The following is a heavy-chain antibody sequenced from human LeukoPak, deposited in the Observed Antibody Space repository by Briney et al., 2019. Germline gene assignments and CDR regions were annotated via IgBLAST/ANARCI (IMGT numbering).Heavy chain of an antibody. Sequence: ASVTVSCKASGDTFINYGISWVRQAPGQGLEWMGWISVYSGETNYAKNYKGRVTMTTDSSTTTVYMELRSLRSDDTGVYYCARDKGRWLEDTFDYWGQGTPVTVSA. CDR3: ARDKGRWLEDTFDY. V-gene: IGHV1-18*01. J-gene: IGHJ4*02. CDR2: ISVYSGET. D-gene: IGHD5-12*01. CDR1: GDTFINYG.